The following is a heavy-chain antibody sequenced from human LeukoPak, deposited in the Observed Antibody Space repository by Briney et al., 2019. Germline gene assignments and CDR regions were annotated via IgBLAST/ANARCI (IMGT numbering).Heavy chain of an antibody. D-gene: IGHD1-26*01. V-gene: IGHV3-7*01. CDR2: MNQDGSQR. Sequence: GGSLRLSCAASGFTFSSYAMSWVRQPPGKGLEWLANMNQDGSQRNYVDSVKGRFTISRDSANNSLYLQMNSLRAEDTAVYYCARGGYSGSYLDYWGQGTLVTVSS. CDR1: GFTFSSYA. J-gene: IGHJ4*02. CDR3: ARGGYSGSYLDY.